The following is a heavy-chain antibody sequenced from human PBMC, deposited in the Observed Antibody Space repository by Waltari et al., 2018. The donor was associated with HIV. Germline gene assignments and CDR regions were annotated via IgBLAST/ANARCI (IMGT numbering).Heavy chain of an antibody. V-gene: IGHV3-30-3*01. D-gene: IGHD3-9*01. CDR1: GFTFRRYA. Sequence: QVQLVESGGGVVQPGRSLRLSCAASGFTFRRYAMHWVRQAPGKGLEWVAVISYDGSNKYYADSVKGRFTISRDNSKNTLYLQMNSLRAEDTAVYYCARDELLTGYQTFPDYWGQGTLVTVSS. CDR2: ISYDGSNK. CDR3: ARDELLTGYQTFPDY. J-gene: IGHJ4*02.